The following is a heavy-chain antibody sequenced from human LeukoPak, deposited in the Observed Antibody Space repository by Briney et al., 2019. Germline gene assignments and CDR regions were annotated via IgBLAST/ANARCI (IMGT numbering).Heavy chain of an antibody. D-gene: IGHD1-26*01. CDR1: GFTFNSYE. J-gene: IGHJ4*02. CDR2: INSGGSTI. V-gene: IGHV3-48*03. Sequence: GGSLRLSCAASGFTFNSYEMNWVRQAPGKGLEWVSYINSGGSTIYYEDSVKGRFTSSRDNAKNSLYLQMNGLRADDTAVYYCARGGSYVHYWGQGTLVTVSS. CDR3: ARGGSYVHY.